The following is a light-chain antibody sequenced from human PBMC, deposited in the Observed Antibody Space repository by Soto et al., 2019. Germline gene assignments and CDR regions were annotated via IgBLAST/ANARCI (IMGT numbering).Light chain of an antibody. V-gene: IGKV1-27*01. CDR2: AAS. Sequence: DIPMTPSPSFLSDSVGDRVTITCRASQGISNYFDWYQQKPGKVPTLLIYAASTLQSEDPSLFSGSGSGTDFTLTISSLQTEDVATYYCQKYNSAPRTFGQGTKVEIK. CDR1: QGISNY. J-gene: IGKJ1*01. CDR3: QKYNSAPRT.